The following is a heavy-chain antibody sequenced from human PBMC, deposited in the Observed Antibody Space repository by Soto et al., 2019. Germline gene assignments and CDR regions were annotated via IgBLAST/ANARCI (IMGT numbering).Heavy chain of an antibody. CDR2: INHSGST. V-gene: IGHV4-34*01. CDR3: ARGPLFDP. Sequence: SETLSLTCAVYGGSFSGYYWSWIRQPPGKGLEWIGEINHSGSTNYNPSLKSRVTISVDTSKNQFSLKLSSVTAADTAVYYCARGPLFDPWGQGTLVTVSS. CDR1: GGSFSGYY. J-gene: IGHJ5*02.